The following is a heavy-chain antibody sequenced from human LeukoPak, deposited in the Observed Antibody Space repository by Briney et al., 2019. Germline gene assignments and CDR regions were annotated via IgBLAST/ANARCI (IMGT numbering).Heavy chain of an antibody. D-gene: IGHD5-18*01. Sequence: SVKVSCKASGGTFTSYGVSWVRQAPGQGLEWMGGIIPMFGTANYAQKFQGRITITADESTSTAYMELNSLRSEDTAVYYCARDNLEYSYGQYTAFDIWGQGTMVTVSS. CDR1: GGTFTSYG. CDR2: IIPMFGTA. V-gene: IGHV1-69*01. CDR3: ARDNLEYSYGQYTAFDI. J-gene: IGHJ3*02.